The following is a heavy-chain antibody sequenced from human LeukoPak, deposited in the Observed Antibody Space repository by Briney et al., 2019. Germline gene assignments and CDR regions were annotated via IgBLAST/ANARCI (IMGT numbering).Heavy chain of an antibody. D-gene: IGHD2-21*01. J-gene: IGHJ4*02. V-gene: IGHV1-46*01. CDR1: GDSFTSSY. Sequence: GASVKVSCKAFGDSFTSSYFPWVRQAPGQGLEWMGVINPRGGSTNYAQKFQGRVTMTRNTSISTAYMELSSLRSEDTALYYCARAAWVSTSSKYYFDNWGQGTLVTVSS. CDR3: ARAAWVSTSSKYYFDN. CDR2: INPRGGST.